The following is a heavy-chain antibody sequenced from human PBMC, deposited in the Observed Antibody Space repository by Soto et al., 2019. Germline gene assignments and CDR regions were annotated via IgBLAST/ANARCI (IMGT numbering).Heavy chain of an antibody. J-gene: IGHJ4*02. V-gene: IGHV4-59*11. CDR2: IFYTGST. CDR1: GGSISGHY. D-gene: IGHD6-19*01. CDR3: ARVGSSGWSPDY. Sequence: SGDLSLTCTVSGGSISGHYWIWIRQSPGRGLEWIGYIFYTGSTNYNPSLKSRVTLSVDTSKNQFSLRLSSVTAADTAVYYCARVGSSGWSPDYWGQGTLVTVSS.